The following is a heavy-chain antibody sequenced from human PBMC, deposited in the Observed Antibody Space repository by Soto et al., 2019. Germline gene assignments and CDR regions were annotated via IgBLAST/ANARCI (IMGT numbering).Heavy chain of an antibody. Sequence: PGGSLRLSCAASGFTFRSYAMHWVRQAPGKGLEWVAIISCGEIYTYYADSVKGRFTISRDNSKNTLYLQMNSLRAEDTAVYYCATDRLYTPNWGQGTLVTVSS. CDR1: GFTFRSYA. CDR2: ISCGEIYT. J-gene: IGHJ4*02. D-gene: IGHD3-16*01. CDR3: ATDRLYTPN. V-gene: IGHV3-30-3*01.